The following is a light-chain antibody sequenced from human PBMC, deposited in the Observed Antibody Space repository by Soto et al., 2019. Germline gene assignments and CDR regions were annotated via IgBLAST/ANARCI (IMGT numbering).Light chain of an antibody. CDR2: DAS. CDR1: QSVSSW. J-gene: IGKJ3*01. Sequence: DIQMTQSPSTVSASVGNRVTITCRASQSVSSWLVWYQQTSGKAPKLLIYDASSLESGVPSRFSGSGSGTEFILTISSLQPDDVAYYYCQQGFTFGPGTKVNIK. CDR3: QQGFT. V-gene: IGKV1-5*01.